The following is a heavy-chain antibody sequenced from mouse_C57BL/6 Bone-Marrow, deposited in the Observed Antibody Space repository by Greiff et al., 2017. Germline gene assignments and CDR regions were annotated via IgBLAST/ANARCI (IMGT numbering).Heavy chain of an antibody. CDR2: INPNNGGT. D-gene: IGHD1-2*01. CDR3: ARRALPEDFDY. V-gene: IGHV1-26*01. Sequence: VQLQQSGPELVKPGASVKISCKASGYTFTDYYMNWVKQSHGKSLEWIGDINPNNGGTSYNQKFKGKATLTVDKSSSTAYMELRSLTSEDSAVYYCARRALPEDFDYWGQGTTLTVSS. J-gene: IGHJ2*01. CDR1: GYTFTDYY.